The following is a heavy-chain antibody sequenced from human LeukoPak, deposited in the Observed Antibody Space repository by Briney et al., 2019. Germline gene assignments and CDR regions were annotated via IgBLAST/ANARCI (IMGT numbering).Heavy chain of an antibody. J-gene: IGHJ4*02. Sequence: GGSLRLSCAASGFTFSSYVMTWVRQAPGKGLEWVSAISAIGGGTYYADSVKGRSTIPRDNSKSTMYLQMNSLRAEDTAVYYCAKASGSATYRYYFDYWGQGTLVTVSS. CDR1: GFTFSSYV. V-gene: IGHV3-23*01. CDR2: ISAIGGGT. D-gene: IGHD1-26*01. CDR3: AKASGSATYRYYFDY.